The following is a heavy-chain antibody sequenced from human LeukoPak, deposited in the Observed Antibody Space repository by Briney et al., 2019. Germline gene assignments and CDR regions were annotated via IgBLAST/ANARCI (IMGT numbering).Heavy chain of an antibody. CDR2: IKQAGSEQ. V-gene: IGHV3-7*01. J-gene: IGHJ6*03. Sequence: GGSLRLSCAASGFTFKAYWMSWVRQAPGKGLEWVANIKQAGSEQYYVDSVRGRFTISRDNAKNSLYLQMNSLRAEDTAVYYCARDASSSSPYYYYMDVWGKGTTVTVSS. CDR3: ARDASSSSPYYYYMDV. D-gene: IGHD6-6*01. CDR1: GFTFKAYW.